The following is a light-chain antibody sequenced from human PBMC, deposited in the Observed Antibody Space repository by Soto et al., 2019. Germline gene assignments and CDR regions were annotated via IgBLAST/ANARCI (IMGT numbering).Light chain of an antibody. J-gene: IGKJ1*01. CDR2: QAS. V-gene: IGKV1-5*03. Sequence: DIPMTQSPSTLSASVGDRVTIACRASQSISSWLAWYQQKPGKAPNLLIYQASSLESGVPSRFSRSGSGTEFTLTISSLQPDDFATYYCQQYNVNPWTFGQGTKVDIK. CDR3: QQYNVNPWT. CDR1: QSISSW.